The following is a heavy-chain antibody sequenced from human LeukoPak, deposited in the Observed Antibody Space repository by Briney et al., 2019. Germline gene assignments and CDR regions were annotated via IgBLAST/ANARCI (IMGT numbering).Heavy chain of an antibody. V-gene: IGHV1-46*01. CDR2: INPSGGST. D-gene: IGHD6-19*01. Sequence: VSSVTVSCKASGYTFTSYYMHWVRQAPGQGLEWMGIINPSGGSTSYAQKFQGRVTMTRDTSTSTVYMELSSLRSEDTAVYYCARVDLYSSGWYSGSYYFDYWGQGTLVSVSS. CDR3: ARVDLYSSGWYSGSYYFDY. J-gene: IGHJ4*02. CDR1: GYTFTSYY.